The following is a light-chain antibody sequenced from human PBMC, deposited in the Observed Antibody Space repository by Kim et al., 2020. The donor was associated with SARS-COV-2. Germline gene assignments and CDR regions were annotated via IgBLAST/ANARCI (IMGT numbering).Light chain of an antibody. V-gene: IGLV3-9*01. J-gene: IGLJ1*01. CDR1: NIGSKN. CDR3: QVWDSSTGV. Sequence: SYELTQPLSVSVVLGQTARITCGGDNIGSKNVHWYQQKPGQAPVLVIYRDSNRPSGIPEAFSGSNSGNTATLTITRAQAGDEADYYCQVWDSSTGVFGTGTKVTVL. CDR2: RDS.